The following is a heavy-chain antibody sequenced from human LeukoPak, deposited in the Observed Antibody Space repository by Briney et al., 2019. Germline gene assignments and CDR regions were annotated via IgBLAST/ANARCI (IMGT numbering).Heavy chain of an antibody. D-gene: IGHD6-19*01. V-gene: IGHV1-8*01. J-gene: IGHJ4*02. Sequence: ASVKVSCKASGYTFTSYDINWVRQATGQGLEWMGWMNPNSGNTGYAQKFQGRVTRTRNTSISTAYMELSSLRSEDTAVYYCARGPYSSGNPFDYWGQGTLVTVSS. CDR2: MNPNSGNT. CDR1: GYTFTSYD. CDR3: ARGPYSSGNPFDY.